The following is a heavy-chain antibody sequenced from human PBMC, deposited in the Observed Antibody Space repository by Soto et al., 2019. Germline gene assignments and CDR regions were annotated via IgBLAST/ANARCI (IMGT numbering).Heavy chain of an antibody. CDR2: MYYSGGA. D-gene: IGHD1-20*01. Sequence: SETLSLTCTVSGDSVSGNYWSWIRQPPGKQLEWIGYMYYSGGANYNPSLKSRVTMSVDTSMNEFSLTLSSVTAADTAMYYCARYKWMIADFWGQGILVTVAS. J-gene: IGHJ4*02. CDR1: GDSVSGNY. V-gene: IGHV4-59*08. CDR3: ARYKWMIADF.